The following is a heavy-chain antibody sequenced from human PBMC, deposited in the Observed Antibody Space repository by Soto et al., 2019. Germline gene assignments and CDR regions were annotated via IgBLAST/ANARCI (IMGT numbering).Heavy chain of an antibody. CDR1: GCSISSGGYY. V-gene: IGHV4-31*03. Sequence: TLSLTCTFSGCSISSGGYYLSWIRKHPGKGLEWIGYIYYSGSTYYNPSLKSRVTISVDTSKNQFSLKLSSVTAADTAVHYCARDHDFWSGSYGMDVWGQGTTVTVSS. J-gene: IGHJ6*02. CDR3: ARDHDFWSGSYGMDV. D-gene: IGHD3-3*01. CDR2: IYYSGST.